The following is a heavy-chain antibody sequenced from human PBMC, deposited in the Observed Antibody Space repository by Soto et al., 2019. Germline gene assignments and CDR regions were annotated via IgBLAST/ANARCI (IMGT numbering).Heavy chain of an antibody. CDR1: GGTLSSYT. Sequence: QVRLVQSGAEVKKPGSSVKVSCKASGGTLSSYTFSWVRQAPGQGLEWMGRVIPNLGVTNYAKKFKGRFTSVVDTSTSTAYIQLNSLRSDDTAVYYCARHKGYCSATSCPDFDYWGEGTLVTVSS. D-gene: IGHD2-15*01. CDR3: ARHKGYCSATSCPDFDY. V-gene: IGHV1-69*02. J-gene: IGHJ4*02. CDR2: VIPNLGVT.